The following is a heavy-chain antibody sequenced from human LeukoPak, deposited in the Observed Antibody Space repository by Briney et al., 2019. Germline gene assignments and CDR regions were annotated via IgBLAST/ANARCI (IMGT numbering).Heavy chain of an antibody. CDR2: INPDGSDK. Sequence: GRSLRLSCAASGFTFINHYMAWVRHAPGKGLEWVANINPDGSDKYYVDSVKGRFTISRDNANNSLYLQMNSLRAEDTAVYYCARGLGWLDPWGQGTLVTVSS. CDR3: ARGLGWLDP. J-gene: IGHJ5*02. CDR1: GFTFINHY. V-gene: IGHV3-7*05.